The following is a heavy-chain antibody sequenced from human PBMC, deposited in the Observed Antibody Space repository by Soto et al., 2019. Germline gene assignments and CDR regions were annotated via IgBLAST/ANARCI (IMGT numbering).Heavy chain of an antibody. J-gene: IGHJ5*02. Sequence: QVQLVQSGAEVKKPGSSVKVSCKASGGTFSSYAISWVRQAPGQGLEWMGGIIPTFGTANHAQKFQGRVTITADESTSTAYLELSSLRSEDTAVYYCAREGSSWSNGWFDPWGQGTLVPVSS. CDR2: IIPTFGTA. D-gene: IGHD6-13*01. CDR3: AREGSSWSNGWFDP. CDR1: GGTFSSYA. V-gene: IGHV1-69*01.